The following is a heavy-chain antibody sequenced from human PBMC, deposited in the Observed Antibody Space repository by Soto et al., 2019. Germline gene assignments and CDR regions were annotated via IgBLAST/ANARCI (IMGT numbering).Heavy chain of an antibody. D-gene: IGHD2-8*02. J-gene: IGHJ4*02. V-gene: IGHV4-34*01. Sequence: PSETLSLTCALCGGCVSSYFLTWFRQPPGTGLEWIGEINHSGSTNYNPSLKSRVTISVDTSKNQFSLKLTSVTAADTAVYYCARDKITGLFDYWGQGTLVTVSS. CDR2: INHSGST. CDR3: ARDKITGLFDY. CDR1: GGCVSSYF.